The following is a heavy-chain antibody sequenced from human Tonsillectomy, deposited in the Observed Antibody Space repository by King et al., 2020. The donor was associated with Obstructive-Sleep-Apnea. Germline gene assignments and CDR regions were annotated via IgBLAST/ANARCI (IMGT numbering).Heavy chain of an antibody. J-gene: IGHJ5*02. CDR2: ISAYNGNT. CDR1: GYTFRNYG. Sequence: QLVQSGAEVKKPGASVRVSCKASGYTFRNYGITWVRQAPGRGLEWMGWISAYNGNTYHVQKFQGRVNMTTETSTSTAYMELRSLRSDDTAVYYCARVWSRKYDPWGQGTLVTVSS. CDR3: ARVWSRKYDP. V-gene: IGHV1-18*04. D-gene: IGHD3-16*01.